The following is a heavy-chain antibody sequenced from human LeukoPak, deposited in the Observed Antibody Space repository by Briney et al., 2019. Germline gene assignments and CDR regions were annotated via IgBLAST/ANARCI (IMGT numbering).Heavy chain of an antibody. CDR1: PDSTTSNF. CDR2: IHRSGST. Sequence: PSETLSLTCTVSPDSTTSNFWGWVRQPPGKGLEWIGEIHRSGSTNYNPSLQSRVTISIDRSKNQIALELSSVTAADTAVYYCAREIVGGFNPGAYWGQGTLVTVSS. J-gene: IGHJ4*02. V-gene: IGHV4-4*02. D-gene: IGHD1-14*01. CDR3: AREIVGGFNPGAY.